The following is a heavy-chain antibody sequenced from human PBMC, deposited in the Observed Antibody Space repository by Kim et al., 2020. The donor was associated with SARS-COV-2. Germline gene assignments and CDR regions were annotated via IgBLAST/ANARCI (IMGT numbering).Heavy chain of an antibody. Sequence: SFQGHVTISADKSISTAYLQWSSLKASDTAMYYCARLGSSGYSPEYYFDYWGQGTLVTVSS. V-gene: IGHV5-10-1*01. J-gene: IGHJ4*02. CDR3: ARLGSSGYSPEYYFDY. D-gene: IGHD3-22*01.